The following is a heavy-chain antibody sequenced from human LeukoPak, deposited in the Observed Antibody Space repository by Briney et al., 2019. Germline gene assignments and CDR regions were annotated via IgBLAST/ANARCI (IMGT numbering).Heavy chain of an antibody. CDR3: ASPSYDSSGYYSD. Sequence: EASVKFSCKASGYTFTGYYMHWVRQAPGQGLEWMGWINPNSGGTNYAQKFQGRVTMTRDTSISTAYMELSRLRSDDTAVYYCASPSYDSSGYYSDWGQGTLVTVSS. V-gene: IGHV1-2*02. CDR1: GYTFTGYY. D-gene: IGHD3-22*01. J-gene: IGHJ4*02. CDR2: INPNSGGT.